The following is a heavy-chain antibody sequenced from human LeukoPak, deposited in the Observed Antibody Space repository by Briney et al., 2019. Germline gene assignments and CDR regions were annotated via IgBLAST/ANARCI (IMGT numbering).Heavy chain of an antibody. CDR1: GFTSSSYS. D-gene: IGHD3-22*01. J-gene: IGHJ4*02. Sequence: GGSLRLSCAASGFTSSSYSMNWVRQAPGKGLEWVSSISSSSSYIYYADSVKGRFTISRDNAKNSLYLQMNSLRAEDTAVYYCARVRLSDYYDSSGYYYSNWGQGTLVTVSS. CDR3: ARVRLSDYYDSSGYYYSN. CDR2: ISSSSSYI. V-gene: IGHV3-21*01.